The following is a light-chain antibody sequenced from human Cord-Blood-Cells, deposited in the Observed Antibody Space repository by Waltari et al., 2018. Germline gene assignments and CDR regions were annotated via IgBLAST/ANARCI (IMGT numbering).Light chain of an antibody. CDR2: VVS. CDR1: SSDVGGYNY. CDR3: SSYTSSSTWV. V-gene: IGLV2-14*03. J-gene: IGLJ3*02. Sequence: QSALTQPASVSGSPGQSITISCTGTSSDVGGYNYVSWYQQHPGKAPKRMIYVVSKRPSGVSNGFSCSKSGNTASLTISGLQAEDGADYYCSSYTSSSTWVFGGGTKLTVL.